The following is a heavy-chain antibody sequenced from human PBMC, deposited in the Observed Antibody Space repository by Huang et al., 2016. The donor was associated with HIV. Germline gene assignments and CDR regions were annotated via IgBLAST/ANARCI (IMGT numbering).Heavy chain of an antibody. CDR2: LYYTGKM. CDR3: ARNHDFWRGRMFAISYFDV. J-gene: IGHJ2*01. CDR1: GGSINTGRSY. D-gene: IGHD3-3*01. V-gene: IGHV4-39*01. Sequence: QMRFQESGPGLVKPSGTLSLTCNVSGGSINTGRSYWGWIRQPPGKGLEWVGSLYYTGKMTYDPSLKGRLTMSADTSKNQFSLNLSCVTAADTAIDYCARNHDFWRGRMFAISYFDVWGRGTLVTVAS.